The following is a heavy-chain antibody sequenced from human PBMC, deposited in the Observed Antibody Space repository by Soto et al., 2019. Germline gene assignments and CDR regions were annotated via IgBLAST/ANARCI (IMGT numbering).Heavy chain of an antibody. Sequence: GGSLRLSCAASGFNFGSYSMSWVRPAPGEGLEWVSSISSSRIKTYSEDSVKSRFTISSDNAKNSLYLQMNSLRAEDTAVYYCARDLPSDVGSNPGSYGYWGQGTLVTVSS. V-gene: IGHV3-21*01. CDR2: ISSSRIKT. J-gene: IGHJ4*02. CDR1: GFNFGSYS. D-gene: IGHD3-10*01. CDR3: ARDLPSDVGSNPGSYGY.